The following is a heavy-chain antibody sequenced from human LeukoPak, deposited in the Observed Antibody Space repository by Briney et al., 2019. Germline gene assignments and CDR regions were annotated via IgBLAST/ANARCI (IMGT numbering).Heavy chain of an antibody. D-gene: IGHD3-22*01. CDR2: IIPILGTA. CDR1: GGTFSSYA. Sequence: SVKVSCKASGGTFSSYAISWVRQAPGQGLEWMGGIIPILGTANYAQKFQGRVTITTDESTSTAYMELSSLRSEDTAVYYCASPERSSGYYYEYWGQGTLVTVSS. CDR3: ASPERSSGYYYEY. V-gene: IGHV1-69*05. J-gene: IGHJ4*02.